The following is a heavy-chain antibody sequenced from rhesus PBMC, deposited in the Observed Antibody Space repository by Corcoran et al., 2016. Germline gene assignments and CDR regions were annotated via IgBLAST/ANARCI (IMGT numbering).Heavy chain of an antibody. Sequence: QVQLQESGPGLVKPSETLSLTCTVSGASIRRNWWSWIRKSPGKGLEWIGEINGNSGTTNYNPSLKSRVTISKDASKNQFSLKLSSMTVADTAVYYCGRPWDYWGQGVLVTVSS. CDR1: GASIRRNW. V-gene: IGHV4-80*01. CDR2: INGNSGTT. CDR3: GRPWDY. J-gene: IGHJ4*01.